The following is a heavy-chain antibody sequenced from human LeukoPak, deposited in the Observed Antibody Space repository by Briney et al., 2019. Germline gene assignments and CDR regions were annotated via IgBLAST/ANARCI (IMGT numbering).Heavy chain of an antibody. V-gene: IGHV6-1*01. D-gene: IGHD6-19*01. CDR3: TRDRRSSGWPPYNWFDP. CDR1: GDSVSSNSAA. J-gene: IGHJ5*02. CDR2: TYYRSKWYN. Sequence: SQTLPLTCAISGDSVSSNSAAWNWIRQSPSRGLEWLGRTYYRSKWYNDYAVSVKSRITINPDTSKNQFSLQLNSVTPEDTAVYYCTRDRRSSGWPPYNWFDPWGQGTLVTVSS.